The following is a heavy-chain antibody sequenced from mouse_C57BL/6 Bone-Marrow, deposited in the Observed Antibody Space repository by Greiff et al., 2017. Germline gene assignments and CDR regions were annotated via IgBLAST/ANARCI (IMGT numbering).Heavy chain of an antibody. CDR2: IYIGNGYT. J-gene: IGHJ3*01. CDR3: ASPPLAY. CDR1: GYTFTSYG. V-gene: IGHV1-58*01. Sequence: EVQVVESGAELVRPGSSVKMSCKTSGYTFTSYGINWVKQRPGQGLEWIGYIYIGNGYTAYNEKFKGKATLTSDTSSSTAYMQLSSLTSEDSAIYFCASPPLAYWGQGTLVTVSA.